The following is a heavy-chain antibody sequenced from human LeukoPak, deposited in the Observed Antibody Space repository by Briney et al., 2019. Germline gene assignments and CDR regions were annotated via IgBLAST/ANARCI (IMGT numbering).Heavy chain of an antibody. J-gene: IGHJ4*01. CDR2: IYPDDSDT. V-gene: IGHV5-51*01. CDR1: GYSFTSYW. Sequence: GESLKISCKGSGYSFTSYWIGWVRQMPGKGLEWMGIIYPDDSDTRYSPSFQGQVTISADKSIRTAYLQWSSLKASDNGMYYCARGPPYSSSWVLLNYWGQRTLVTVSS. CDR3: ARGPPYSSSWVLLNY. D-gene: IGHD6-13*01.